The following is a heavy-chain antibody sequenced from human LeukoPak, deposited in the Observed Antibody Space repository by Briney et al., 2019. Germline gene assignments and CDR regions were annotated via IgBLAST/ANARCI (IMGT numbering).Heavy chain of an antibody. V-gene: IGHV3-33*01. J-gene: IGHJ4*02. CDR3: ARPSSGYYWSDY. Sequence: PGGSLRLSCAASGFTFSSYGMHWVRQAPGKGLEWVAVIWYDGSNKYYADSVKGRFTISRDNSKNTLYLQMNSLRAEDTAVYYCARPSSGYYWSDYWGQGTLVTVSS. CDR1: GFTFSSYG. CDR2: IWYDGSNK. D-gene: IGHD3-22*01.